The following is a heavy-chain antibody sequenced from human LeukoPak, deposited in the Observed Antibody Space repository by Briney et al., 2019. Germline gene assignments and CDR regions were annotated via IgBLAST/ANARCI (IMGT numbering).Heavy chain of an antibody. J-gene: IGHJ6*02. CDR2: INPSGGST. Sequence: ASVKVSRKASGYTFTSYYMHWVRQAPGQGLEWMGIINPSGGSTSYAQKFQGRVTMTRDTSTSTVYMELSSLRSEDTAVYYCARDTRVLELPIYYYYYGMDVWGQGTTVTVSS. D-gene: IGHD1-7*01. V-gene: IGHV1-46*01. CDR3: ARDTRVLELPIYYYYYGMDV. CDR1: GYTFTSYY.